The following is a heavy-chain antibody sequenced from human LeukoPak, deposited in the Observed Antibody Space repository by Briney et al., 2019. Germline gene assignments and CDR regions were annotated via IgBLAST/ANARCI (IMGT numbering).Heavy chain of an antibody. V-gene: IGHV3-33*01. D-gene: IGHD3-3*01. CDR2: IWYDGSNK. CDR1: GFTFSSYG. CDR3: ARVRDDFWSGYSGPRDLDYCGMDV. Sequence: GGSLRLSCAASGFTFSSYGMHWVRQAPGKGLEWVAVIWYDGSNKYYADSVKGRFTISRDNSKNTLYLQMNSLRAEDTAVYYCARVRDDFWSGYSGPRDLDYCGMDVWGQGTTVTVSS. J-gene: IGHJ6*02.